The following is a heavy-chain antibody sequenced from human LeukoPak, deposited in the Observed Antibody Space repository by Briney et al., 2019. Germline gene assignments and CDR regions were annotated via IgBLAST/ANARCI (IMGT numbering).Heavy chain of an antibody. D-gene: IGHD5-12*01. V-gene: IGHV1-2*02. J-gene: IGHJ4*02. Sequence: HGASVNVSCKTSGYSFTGYYMHWVRQAPGQGLEWMGSINPSSSDTNYAQTFQGRVTMTRDTSISTAYMELSRLTSDDTAVYYCAKNPYEYYFDHWGQGTLVTVSS. CDR2: INPSSSDT. CDR1: GYSFTGYY. CDR3: AKNPYEYYFDH.